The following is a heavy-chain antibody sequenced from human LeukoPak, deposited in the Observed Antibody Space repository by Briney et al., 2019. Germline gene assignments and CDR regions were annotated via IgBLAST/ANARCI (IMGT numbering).Heavy chain of an antibody. Sequence: GGSLRLSCAASGFTFSSYWMHWVRHAPGKGLVWVSRINTGGSTTDYADSVKGRFTISRDNAKNTLYLQMNSLGAEDTAVYYCSRDLRGRDDYWGQGILVIVSS. CDR2: INTGGSTT. D-gene: IGHD5-24*01. CDR1: GFTFSSYW. J-gene: IGHJ4*02. V-gene: IGHV3-74*01. CDR3: SRDLRGRDDY.